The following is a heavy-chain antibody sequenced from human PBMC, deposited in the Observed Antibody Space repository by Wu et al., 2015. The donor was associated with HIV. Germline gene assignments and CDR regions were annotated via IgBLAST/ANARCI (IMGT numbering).Heavy chain of an antibody. CDR2: ISAYNGNT. V-gene: IGHV1-18*01. CDR1: GYTFTSYG. D-gene: IGHD1-7*01. J-gene: IGHJ5*02. CDR3: ARLHYGRATKGFVEYRNWNYDWFDP. Sequence: QVQLVQSGAEVKKPGASVKVSCKASGYTFTSYGISWVRQAPGQGLEWMGWISAYNGNTNYAQKLQGRVTMTTDTSTSTAYMELRSLKSDDTAVYYCARLHYGRATKGFVEYRNWNYDWFDPWGRGNPGHRL.